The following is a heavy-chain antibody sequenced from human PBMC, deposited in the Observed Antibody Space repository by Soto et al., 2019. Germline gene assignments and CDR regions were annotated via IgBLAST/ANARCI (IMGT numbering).Heavy chain of an antibody. D-gene: IGHD3-3*02. CDR2: IFYLGSS. CDR1: GDSIISSDFY. Sequence: SETLSLTCTVSGDSIISSDFYWGWVRQPPGKGLEWIGSIFYLGSSCYNPSLKSRVTMSVDMSKNQFSLRLRSVTAADTALYFCARHSLALRKNNWFDPWGQGIMVTVSS. J-gene: IGHJ5*02. CDR3: ARHSLALRKNNWFDP. V-gene: IGHV4-39*01.